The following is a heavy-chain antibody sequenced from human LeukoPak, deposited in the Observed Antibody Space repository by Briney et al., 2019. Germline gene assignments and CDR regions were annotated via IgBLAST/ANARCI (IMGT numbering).Heavy chain of an antibody. CDR3: ASQRIAAEEQDAFDM. J-gene: IGHJ3*02. CDR1: GGSISISSYY. V-gene: IGHV4-39*07. Sequence: PSETLSLTCTVSGGSISISSYYWGWIRQPPGKGLEWIGSIYYSGSTYYNPSLKSRVTISVDTSKNQFSLKLSSVTAADTAVYYCASQRIAAEEQDAFDMWGQGTMVTVSS. CDR2: IYYSGST. D-gene: IGHD6-13*01.